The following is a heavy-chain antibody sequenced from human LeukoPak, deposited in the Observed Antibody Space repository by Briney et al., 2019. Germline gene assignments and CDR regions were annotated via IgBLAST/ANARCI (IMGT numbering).Heavy chain of an antibody. V-gene: IGHV4-34*01. CDR3: ASSMVYGRWFDP. J-gene: IGHJ5*02. Sequence: PSETLSLTCAVYGGSFSGYYWSWIRQPPGKVLEWVGEINHSGSTNYNPSLKSRVTISVDTSKNQFSLKLSSVTAADTAVYYCASSMVYGRWFDPWGQGTLVTVSS. CDR1: GGSFSGYY. CDR2: INHSGST. D-gene: IGHD2-8*01.